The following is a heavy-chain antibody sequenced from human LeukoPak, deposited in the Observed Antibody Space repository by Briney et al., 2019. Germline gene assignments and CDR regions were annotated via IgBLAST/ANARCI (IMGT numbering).Heavy chain of an antibody. CDR1: GFTFDDYA. Sequence: QSGGSLRLSCAASGFTFDDYAMHWVRQAPGKGLEWVSGISWNSGSIGYADSVKGRFTISRDNAKNSLYLQMNSLRAEDTAVYYCARGMYSSSWYYGSFDLWGRGTLVTVSS. D-gene: IGHD6-13*01. J-gene: IGHJ2*01. V-gene: IGHV3-9*01. CDR3: ARGMYSSSWYYGSFDL. CDR2: ISWNSGSI.